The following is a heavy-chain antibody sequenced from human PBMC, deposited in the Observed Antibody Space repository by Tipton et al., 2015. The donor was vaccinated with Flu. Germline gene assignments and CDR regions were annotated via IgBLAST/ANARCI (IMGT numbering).Heavy chain of an antibody. CDR2: INHSGST. CDR1: GGSISSYY. D-gene: IGHD3-10*01. J-gene: IGHJ4*02. CDR3: ARAMVRAYYFDY. V-gene: IGHV4-34*01. Sequence: TLSLTCTVSGGSISSYYWNWIRQPPGKGLEWIGEINHSGSTNYNPSLKSRVTISVDTSKNQFSLKLSSVTAADTAVYYCARAMVRAYYFDYWGQGTLVTVSS.